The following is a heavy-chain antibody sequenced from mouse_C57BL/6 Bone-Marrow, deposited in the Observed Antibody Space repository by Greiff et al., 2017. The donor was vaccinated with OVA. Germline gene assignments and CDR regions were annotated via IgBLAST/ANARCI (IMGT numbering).Heavy chain of an antibody. CDR3: ARNAYYSNYDYYAMDY. CDR1: GYSITSGYY. D-gene: IGHD2-5*01. Sequence: EVKLQESGPGLVKPSQSLSITCSVTGYSITSGYYWNWIRQFPGNKLEWMGYISYDGSNNYNPSLKNRISITRDTSKNQFFLKLNSVTTEDTATYYCARNAYYSNYDYYAMDYWGQGTSVTVSS. J-gene: IGHJ4*01. CDR2: ISYDGSN. V-gene: IGHV3-6*01.